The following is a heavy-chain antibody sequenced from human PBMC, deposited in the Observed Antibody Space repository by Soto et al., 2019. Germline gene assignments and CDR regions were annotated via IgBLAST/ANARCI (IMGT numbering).Heavy chain of an antibody. Sequence: EVQLVESGGGLVQPGGSLRLSCEGSGFTFNNYWMTWVRQAPGKGLEWVANIKQDGSEKYYVDSVRGRFTISRDNANNLLYLQINNLRAEHTAVYFCVRWSSAFGVWGNGTTVTVSS. D-gene: IGHD3-16*01. CDR3: VRWSSAFGV. CDR1: GFTFNNYW. J-gene: IGHJ6*04. V-gene: IGHV3-7*01. CDR2: IKQDGSEK.